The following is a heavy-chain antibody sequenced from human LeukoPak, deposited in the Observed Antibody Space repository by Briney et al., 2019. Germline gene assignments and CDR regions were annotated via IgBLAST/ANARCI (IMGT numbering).Heavy chain of an antibody. Sequence: PSETLSLTCTVSGASISSYYWSWIRQPPGKGLEWIGYIYYSGSTNYNPSLKSRVTISVDTSKNQLSLKLNSVTAADTAVYYCARSRSSSWFLFDYWGQGTLVTVSS. V-gene: IGHV4-59*01. CDR1: GASISSYY. D-gene: IGHD6-13*01. CDR3: ARSRSSSWFLFDY. CDR2: IYYSGST. J-gene: IGHJ4*02.